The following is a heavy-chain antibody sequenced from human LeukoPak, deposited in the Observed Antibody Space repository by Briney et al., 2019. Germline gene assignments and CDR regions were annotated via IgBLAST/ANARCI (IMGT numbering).Heavy chain of an antibody. D-gene: IGHD2-8*01. CDR2: ISDSGGAT. CDR3: AKVYCANAVCYHNFHY. J-gene: IGHJ4*02. Sequence: GGSLRLSCAASGFTFSNYAMSWVRQAPGKGLEWVSGISDSGGATYYADSVKGRFTISRDNSKNTLYVQMNSLRAEDSAVYYCAKVYCANAVCYHNFHYWGQGTLVTVSS. V-gene: IGHV3-23*01. CDR1: GFTFSNYA.